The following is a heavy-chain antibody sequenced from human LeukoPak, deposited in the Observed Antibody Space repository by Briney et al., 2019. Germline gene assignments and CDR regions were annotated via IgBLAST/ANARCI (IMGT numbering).Heavy chain of an antibody. J-gene: IGHJ4*02. CDR1: GFTFSTYW. CDR2: IKQDGSEK. V-gene: IGHV3-7*01. CDR3: ARDFVWFGIDY. Sequence: GGSLRLSCAASGFTFSTYWMTWVRQAPGKGLEWVANIKQDGSEKNYVDSVKGRFTISRDNAKNSLYLQMNSVRAEDTAVYYGARDFVWFGIDYWGQGTLVTVSS. D-gene: IGHD3-10*01.